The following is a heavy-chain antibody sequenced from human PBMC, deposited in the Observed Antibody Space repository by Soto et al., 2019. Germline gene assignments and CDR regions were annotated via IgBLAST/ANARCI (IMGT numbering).Heavy chain of an antibody. CDR2: ISHDGSNK. CDR3: AKAYYHFWSGYGASYYYGLDV. V-gene: IGHV3-30*18. CDR1: GFSFSSYG. Sequence: QVQLVESGGGVVQPGRSLRLSCAASGFSFSSYGIHWVRQAPGKGLEWVAVISHDGSNKFYEESLKGRFTISRDNSKNTLYLPMRSLRAEDTAVYYCAKAYYHFWSGYGASYYYGLDVWGQGTTVTVSS. D-gene: IGHD3-3*01. J-gene: IGHJ6*02.